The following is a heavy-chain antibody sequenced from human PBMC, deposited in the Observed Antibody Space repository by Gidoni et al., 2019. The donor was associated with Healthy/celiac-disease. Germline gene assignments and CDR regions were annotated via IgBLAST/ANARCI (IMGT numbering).Heavy chain of an antibody. CDR3: ARAFDMVRGVMWYYFDY. CDR1: GFPFDDYG. Sequence: EVQLVESGGGVVRPGGYLRLSCAASGFPFDDYGMSWVRQAPGKGLEWVSGSNWNGGSTGYADSVKGRFTISRDNAKNSLYLQMNSLRAEDTALYHCARAFDMVRGVMWYYFDYWGQGTLVTVSS. CDR2: SNWNGGST. V-gene: IGHV3-20*01. D-gene: IGHD3-10*01. J-gene: IGHJ4*02.